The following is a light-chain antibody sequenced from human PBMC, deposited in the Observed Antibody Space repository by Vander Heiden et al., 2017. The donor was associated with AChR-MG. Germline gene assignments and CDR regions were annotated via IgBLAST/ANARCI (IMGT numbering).Light chain of an antibody. V-gene: IGLV3-19*01. Sequence: SSELTQDPAVSVALGQTVRITCQGDSLRRYYASWYQQKPGQAPVLVIYGKNNRPSGIPDRFSGSSSGNTASLTITGAQAEDEADYYCNSRDSSGNHIGVFGGGTKLTVL. CDR3: NSRDSSGNHIGV. CDR2: GKN. J-gene: IGLJ2*01. CDR1: SLRRYY.